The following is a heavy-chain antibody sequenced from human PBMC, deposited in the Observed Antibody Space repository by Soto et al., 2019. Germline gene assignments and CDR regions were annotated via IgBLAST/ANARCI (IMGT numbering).Heavy chain of an antibody. CDR2: IIPIFGTA. CDR1: GGTFSSYA. D-gene: IGHD3-10*01. Sequence: GASVKVSCKASGGTFSSYAISWVRQAPGQGLEWMGGIIPIFGTANYAQKFQGRVTITADTSTDTAYMELRSLRSEDTGVYYCAYGSGSYLHYFEYWGQGTWVTVSS. CDR3: AYGSGSYLHYFEY. J-gene: IGHJ4*02. V-gene: IGHV1-69*06.